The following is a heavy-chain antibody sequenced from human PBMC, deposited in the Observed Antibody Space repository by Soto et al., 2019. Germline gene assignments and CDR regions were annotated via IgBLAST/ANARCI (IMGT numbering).Heavy chain of an antibody. CDR1: GGTFSSYA. CDR2: IIPIFGTA. Sequence: QVQLVQSGAEVKKPGSSVKVSCKASGGTFSSYAISWVRQAPGQGLEWMGGIIPIFGTANYAQKFQGRVTITADESTSTAYMELRSLRSEDTAVYYCARDRTLNDILTGYYGFDYWGQGTLVTVSS. CDR3: ARDRTLNDILTGYYGFDY. J-gene: IGHJ4*02. D-gene: IGHD3-9*01. V-gene: IGHV1-69*01.